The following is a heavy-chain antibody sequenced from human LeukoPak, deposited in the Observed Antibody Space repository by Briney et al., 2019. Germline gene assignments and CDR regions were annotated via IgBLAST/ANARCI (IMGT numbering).Heavy chain of an antibody. CDR1: GFTFSDYH. CDR2: ISSSGSTK. Sequence: PGGSLRLSCAASGFTFSDYHMSWIRQAPGKGLEWVSYISSSGSTKYYADSVKGRFTISRDNAKNSLYLQMNSLRAEDTAVYYCARADCSSTSCYEFDYWGQGPLVTVSS. D-gene: IGHD2-2*01. V-gene: IGHV3-11*04. J-gene: IGHJ4*02. CDR3: ARADCSSTSCYEFDY.